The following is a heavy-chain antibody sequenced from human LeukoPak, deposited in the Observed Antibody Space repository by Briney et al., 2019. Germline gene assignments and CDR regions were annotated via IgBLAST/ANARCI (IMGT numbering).Heavy chain of an antibody. J-gene: IGHJ4*02. CDR1: GGSISSYY. Sequence: PSETLSLTCTVSGGSISSYYWSWIRQPPGKGLEWIGEINHSGSTNYNPSLKSRVTISVDTSKNQFSLKLSSVTAADTAVYYCARAPPGITFGGVIVRRYFDYWGQGTLVTVSS. D-gene: IGHD3-16*02. CDR3: ARAPPGITFGGVIVRRYFDY. CDR2: INHSGST. V-gene: IGHV4-34*01.